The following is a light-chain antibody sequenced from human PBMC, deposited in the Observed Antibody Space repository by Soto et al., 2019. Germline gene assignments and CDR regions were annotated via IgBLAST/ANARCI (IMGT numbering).Light chain of an antibody. CDR2: GAS. V-gene: IGKV3-20*01. Sequence: EIVLTQSPSTLSLSPGERATLSCRASQSVGDNSLTWYQQKPGQPPRLLFYGASNRATGIPDRFSGSGSGTDFTLTISRLEPEDFAVYYCQQYYSAPRTFGQGTKVEIK. CDR3: QQYYSAPRT. CDR1: QSVGDNS. J-gene: IGKJ1*01.